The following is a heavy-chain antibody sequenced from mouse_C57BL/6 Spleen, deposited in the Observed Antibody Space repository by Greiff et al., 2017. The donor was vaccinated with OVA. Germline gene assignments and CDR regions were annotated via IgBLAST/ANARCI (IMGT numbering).Heavy chain of an antibody. CDR3: AREAYSNPYAMDY. D-gene: IGHD2-5*01. CDR2: ISYSGAT. CDR1: GSSITSDY. J-gene: IGHJ4*01. Sequence: EVMLVESGPGLAKPSQTLSLTCSVTGSSITSDYWNWIRKFPGNKLEYMGYISYSGATYYNPSLKSRISITRDTSKNQYYLQLNSVTTEDTATYYCAREAYSNPYAMDYWGQGTSVTVSS. V-gene: IGHV3-8*01.